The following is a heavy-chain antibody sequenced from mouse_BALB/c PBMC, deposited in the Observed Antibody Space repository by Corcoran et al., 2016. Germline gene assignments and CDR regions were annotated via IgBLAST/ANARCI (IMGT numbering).Heavy chain of an antibody. J-gene: IGHJ3*01. CDR1: GFNFSRYW. V-gene: IGHV4-1*02. D-gene: IGHD2-5*01. Sequence: EVMLLESGGGLVQPGGSLQLSCAASGFNFSRYWIRWVRQGPGKGLEWIGVINPDSSTINYTPSLKDKFIIHRDNAKNTLYQQMSKVRAEDTALYYCATGTDSNYRSYWRQGTLVTGSA. CDR2: INPDSSTI. CDR3: ATGTDSNYRSY.